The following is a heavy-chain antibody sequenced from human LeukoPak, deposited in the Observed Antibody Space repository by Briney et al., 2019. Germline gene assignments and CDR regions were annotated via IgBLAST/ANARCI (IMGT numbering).Heavy chain of an antibody. J-gene: IGHJ4*02. Sequence: PSETLSLTCAVSGGSISSGGYSWSWIRQPPGKGLEWIGYIYYSGSTYYNPSLKSRVTISVDASKNQFSLKLSSVTAADTAVYYCAKIPTVTTGDYFDYWGQGTLVTVSS. D-gene: IGHD4-17*01. CDR1: GGSISSGGYS. V-gene: IGHV4-30-4*07. CDR2: IYYSGST. CDR3: AKIPTVTTGDYFDY.